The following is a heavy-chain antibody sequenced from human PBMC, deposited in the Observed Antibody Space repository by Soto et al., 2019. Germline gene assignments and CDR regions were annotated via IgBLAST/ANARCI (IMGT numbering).Heavy chain of an antibody. CDR2: IYYTGST. CDR3: GSASSVHP. D-gene: IGHD6-6*01. V-gene: IGHV4-59*01. Sequence: XETLSLTCTFSGGAITNYYWSWIRQPPGKGLEWVGNIYYTGSTNYNPSLKSGGTISIDTSKNQFSLRLSSVTAADTAVYYWGSASSVHPWGHVTLVTVSS. CDR1: GGAITNYY. J-gene: IGHJ5*02.